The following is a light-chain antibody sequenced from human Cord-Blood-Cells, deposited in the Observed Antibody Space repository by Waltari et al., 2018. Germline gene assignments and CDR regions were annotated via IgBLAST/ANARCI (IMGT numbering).Light chain of an antibody. CDR3: QQYNNWFT. CDR2: GAS. J-gene: IGKJ3*01. CDR1: QSVSSN. Sequence: EIVMTHSPATLSVSPGERATLSCRASQSVSSNLAWYQQKPGQAPRLLIYGASTRATGIPARFSGSGSGTEFTLTISSLQSEDFAVYYCQQYNNWFTFGPGTKVDIK. V-gene: IGKV3-15*01.